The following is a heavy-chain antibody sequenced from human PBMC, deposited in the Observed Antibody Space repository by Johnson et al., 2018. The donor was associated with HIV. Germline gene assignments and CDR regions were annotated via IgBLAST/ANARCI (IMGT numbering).Heavy chain of an antibody. CDR2: INWDGDST. V-gene: IGHV3-43D*03. Sequence: VQLVESGGGVVQPGRSLRLSCAASRFTFDDYAMHWVRQAPGKGLEWVSLINWDGDSTYYADSVKGRFTISRDNAKNSLYLQMNSLRAEDTALYYCARWIRYCGGDCYDVFDIWGQGTKVTVSS. D-gene: IGHD2-21*02. CDR3: ARWIRYCGGDCYDVFDI. J-gene: IGHJ3*02. CDR1: RFTFDDYA.